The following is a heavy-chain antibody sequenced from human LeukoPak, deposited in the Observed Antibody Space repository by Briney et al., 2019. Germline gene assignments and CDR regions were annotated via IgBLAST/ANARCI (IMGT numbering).Heavy chain of an antibody. CDR2: IYYSGST. V-gene: IGHV4-59*01. D-gene: IGHD2-2*01. Sequence: SETLSLTCTVSGGSISSYYWSWIRQPPGKGLEWIGYIYYSGSTNYNPSLKSRVTIPVDTSKNQFSLKLSSVTAADTAVYYCARGHQLLTYYYYYDMDVWGKGTTVTVSS. CDR1: GGSISSYY. CDR3: ARGHQLLTYYYYYDMDV. J-gene: IGHJ6*04.